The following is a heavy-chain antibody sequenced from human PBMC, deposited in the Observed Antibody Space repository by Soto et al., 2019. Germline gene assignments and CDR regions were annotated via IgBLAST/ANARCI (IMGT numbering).Heavy chain of an antibody. D-gene: IGHD3-22*01. CDR1: GYTFTGYY. V-gene: IGHV1-2*04. CDR3: ARDMGYYYDSSGYAFDI. Sequence: GASVKVSCKASGYTFTGYYMHWVRQAPGQGLEWMGWINPNSGGTNYAQKFQGWVTMTRDTSISTAYMELSRLRSDDTAVYYCARDMGYYYDSSGYAFDIWGQGTMVT. J-gene: IGHJ3*02. CDR2: INPNSGGT.